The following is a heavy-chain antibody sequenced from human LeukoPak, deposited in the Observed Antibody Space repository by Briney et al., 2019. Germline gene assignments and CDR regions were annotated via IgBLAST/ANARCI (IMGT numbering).Heavy chain of an antibody. Sequence: PGGSLRLSCAASGFTFSSHWMHWVRQAPGKGLVWVSRINTDGGNTNYADSVRGRFTISRDNAKNTLFLQMNSLRDEDTAVYYCARSIGSTRNNLDVWGQGTTVTVS. D-gene: IGHD1-1*01. V-gene: IGHV3-74*01. CDR1: GFTFSSHW. CDR3: ARSIGSTRNNLDV. CDR2: INTDGGNT. J-gene: IGHJ6*02.